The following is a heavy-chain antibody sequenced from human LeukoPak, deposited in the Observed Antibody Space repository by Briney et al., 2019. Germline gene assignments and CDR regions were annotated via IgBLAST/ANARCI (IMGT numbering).Heavy chain of an antibody. CDR2: IIPIFGTA. V-gene: IGHV1-69*05. CDR1: GGTFSSYA. CDR3: ARGGPGNYFWSGYYSYYYYYMDV. D-gene: IGHD3-3*01. Sequence: GASVKVSCKASGGTFSSYAISWVRQAPGQGLEWMGGIIPIFGTANYAQKFQGRVTITTDESTSTAYMELSSLRSEDTAVYYCARGGPGNYFWSGYYSYYYYYMDVWGKGTTVTVSS. J-gene: IGHJ6*03.